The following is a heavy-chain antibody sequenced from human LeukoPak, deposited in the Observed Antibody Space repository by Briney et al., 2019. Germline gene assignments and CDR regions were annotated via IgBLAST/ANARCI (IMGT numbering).Heavy chain of an antibody. D-gene: IGHD4-17*01. CDR3: ATTITTVTMAY. J-gene: IGHJ4*02. CDR2: IYYSGST. V-gene: IGHV4-39*07. CDR1: GGSISTSLDY. Sequence: SETLSLTCTVSGGSISTSLDYWGWIRQPPGKGLEWIGSIYYSGSTYYNPSLKSRVTISVDTSKNQFSLKLSSVTAADTAVYYCATTITTVTMAYWGQGTLVTVSS.